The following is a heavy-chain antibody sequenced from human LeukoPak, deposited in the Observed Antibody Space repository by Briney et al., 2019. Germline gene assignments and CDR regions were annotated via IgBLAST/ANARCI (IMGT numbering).Heavy chain of an antibody. Sequence: SETLSLTCTVSGGSISSRRYYWSWIRQPPGKGLEWIGYIYYSGSTNYNPSLKSRVTISVDTSKNQFSLKLSSVTAADTAVYYCARGVENYYYYMDVWGKGTTVTVSS. V-gene: IGHV4-61*01. J-gene: IGHJ6*03. D-gene: IGHD5-24*01. CDR1: GGSISSRRYY. CDR3: ARGVENYYYYMDV. CDR2: IYYSGST.